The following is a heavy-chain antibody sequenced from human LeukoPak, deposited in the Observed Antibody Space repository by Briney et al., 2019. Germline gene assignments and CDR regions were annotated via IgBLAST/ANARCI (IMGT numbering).Heavy chain of an antibody. J-gene: IGHJ4*02. CDR2: ISTYNGNT. CDR1: GYTFISYG. V-gene: IGHV1-18*01. CDR3: ATGTPPATYYFDY. D-gene: IGHD1-14*01. Sequence: ASVKVSCKASGYTFISYGISWVRQAPGQGLEWMGWISTYNGNTNYAQKFQGRVTMTEDTSTDTAYMELSSLRSEDTAVYYCATGTPPATYYFDYWGQGTLVTVSS.